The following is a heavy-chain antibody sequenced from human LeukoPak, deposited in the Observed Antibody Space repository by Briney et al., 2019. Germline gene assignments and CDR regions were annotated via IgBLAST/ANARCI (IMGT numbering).Heavy chain of an antibody. V-gene: IGHV3-21*01. J-gene: IGHJ6*03. Sequence: GGSLRLSCAASGFTFSSYSMNWVRQAPGKGLEWVSSISSSSSYIYYADSVKGRFTISRDNAKNSLYLQMNSLRAEDAAVYYCARDKLSSSDYYYYMDVWGKGTTVTVSS. CDR1: GFTFSSYS. D-gene: IGHD6-6*01. CDR2: ISSSSSYI. CDR3: ARDKLSSSDYYYYMDV.